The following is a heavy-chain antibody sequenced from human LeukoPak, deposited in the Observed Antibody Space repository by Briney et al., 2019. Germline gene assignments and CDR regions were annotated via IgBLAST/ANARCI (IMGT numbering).Heavy chain of an antibody. D-gene: IGHD6-19*01. CDR1: GFTFSSYA. Sequence: GGSLRLSCAASGFTFSSYAMSWVRQAPGKGLEWVSAISGSDGSTYYADSVKGRFTISRDNSKNMVYLQMNSPRTEDTAVYYCARTREQWQVLDYWGQGTLVTVSS. J-gene: IGHJ4*02. CDR2: ISGSDGST. V-gene: IGHV3-23*01. CDR3: ARTREQWQVLDY.